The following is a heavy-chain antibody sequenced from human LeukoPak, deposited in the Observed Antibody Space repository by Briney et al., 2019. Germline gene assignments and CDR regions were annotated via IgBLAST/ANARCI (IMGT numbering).Heavy chain of an antibody. CDR2: IIPIFGTA. V-gene: IGHV1-69*13. Sequence: SVKVSCRASGGTFSSYAISWVRQAPGQGLEWMGGIIPIFGTANYAQKFQGRVTITADESTSTAYMELSSLRSEDTAVYYCASLSYGYSSAAGRNYWGQGTLVTVSS. CDR3: ASLSYGYSSAAGRNY. D-gene: IGHD5-18*01. CDR1: GGTFSSYA. J-gene: IGHJ4*02.